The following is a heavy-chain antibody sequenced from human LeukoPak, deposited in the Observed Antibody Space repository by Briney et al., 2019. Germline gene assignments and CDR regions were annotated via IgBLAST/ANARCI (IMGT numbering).Heavy chain of an antibody. CDR2: IYHSGTT. D-gene: IGHD1-1*01. J-gene: IGHJ4*02. CDR3: ARDSGTTGTFDY. V-gene: IGHV4-38-2*02. Sequence: PSETLSLTCVVSGYSISSGSYWGWIRQPPGKGLGWIGSIYHSGTTYYNPSLKSRVTILVDVSKNQFSLKLSSVTAADTAVYYCARDSGTTGTFDYWGQGNLVTVSS. CDR1: GYSISSGSY.